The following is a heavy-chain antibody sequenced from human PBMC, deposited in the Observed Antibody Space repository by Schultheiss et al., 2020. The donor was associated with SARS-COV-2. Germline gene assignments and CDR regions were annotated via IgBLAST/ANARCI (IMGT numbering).Heavy chain of an antibody. J-gene: IGHJ6*02. CDR3: ARDCSGGSCYYYYYYGMDV. V-gene: IGHV3-30*03. CDR1: GFTFSSYG. D-gene: IGHD2-15*01. Sequence: GGSLRLSCAASGFTFSSYGMHWVRQAPGKGLEWVAVISYDGSNKYYADSVKGRFTISRDNAKNSLYLQMNSLRAEDTAVYYCARDCSGGSCYYYYYYGMDVWGQGTTVTVSS. CDR2: ISYDGSNK.